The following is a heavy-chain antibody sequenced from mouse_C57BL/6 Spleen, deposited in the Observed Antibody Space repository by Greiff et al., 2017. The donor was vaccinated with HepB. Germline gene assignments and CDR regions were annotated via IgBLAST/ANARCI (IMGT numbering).Heavy chain of an antibody. CDR1: GYSITSGYY. J-gene: IGHJ2*01. CDR3: AREGGSIDFDY. Sequence: DVKLQESGPGLVKPSQSLSLTCSVTGYSITSGYYWNWIRQFPGNKLEWMGYISYDGSNNYNPSLKNRISITRDTSKNQFFLKLNSVTTEDTATYYCAREGGSIDFDYWGQGTTLTVSS. CDR2: ISYDGSN. D-gene: IGHD1-1*01. V-gene: IGHV3-6*01.